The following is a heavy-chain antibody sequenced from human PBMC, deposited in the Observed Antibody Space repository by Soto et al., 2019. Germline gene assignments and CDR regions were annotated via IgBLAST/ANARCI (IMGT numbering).Heavy chain of an antibody. CDR3: ARGPGGPDGPGDY. Sequence: QVQLVQSGAEVKKPGASVKVSCMASGYTFTSCAMHWVRQAPGQRLEWMGWINAGNGNTKYSQKFQGRVTITRDTSASTAYMELSSLRSEDTAVYYCARGPGGPDGPGDYWGQGTLVTVSS. D-gene: IGHD2-15*01. J-gene: IGHJ4*02. V-gene: IGHV1-3*01. CDR1: GYTFTSCA. CDR2: INAGNGNT.